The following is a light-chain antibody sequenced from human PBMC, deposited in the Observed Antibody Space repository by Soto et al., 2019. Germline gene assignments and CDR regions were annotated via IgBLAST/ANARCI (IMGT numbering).Light chain of an antibody. CDR3: SSYTSSSTYV. CDR1: SSDVGGYNY. J-gene: IGLJ1*01. V-gene: IGLV2-14*03. Sequence: QSVLTQPASVSGSPGQSITIPCTGTSSDVGGYNYVSWYQQHPGKAPKLIIYDVSNRPSGVSNRFSGSKSGNTASLTISGLQAEDEADYYCSSYTSSSTYVFGTGNKVTVL. CDR2: DVS.